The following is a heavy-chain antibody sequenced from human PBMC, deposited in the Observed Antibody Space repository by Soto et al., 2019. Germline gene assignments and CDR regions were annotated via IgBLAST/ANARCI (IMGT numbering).Heavy chain of an antibody. J-gene: IGHJ5*02. CDR2: ISSSSSYI. V-gene: IGHV3-21*01. D-gene: IGHD3-3*01. CDR3: ARGWTSLRFLEWLLRFDP. CDR1: GFTFSSYS. Sequence: PVGSLRLSCAASGFTFSSYSMNWVRQAPGKGLEWVSSISSSSSYIYYADSVKGRLTISRDNAKNSLYLQMNSLRAEDTAVYYCARGWTSLRFLEWLLRFDPWGQGTLVTVSS.